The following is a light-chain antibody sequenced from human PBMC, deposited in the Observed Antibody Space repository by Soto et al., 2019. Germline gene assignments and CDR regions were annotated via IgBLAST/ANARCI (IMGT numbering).Light chain of an antibody. CDR1: QGIGDT. CDR2: DTS. V-gene: IGKV3-15*01. CDR3: QQYGSSPPYT. J-gene: IGKJ2*01. Sequence: EVVMTQSPATLSVSPGEGATLSCRASQGIGDTLAWYQHKPGQTPRLLIYDTSTRATGVPARFSGSRSGTEFTLTISRLEPEDFVVYYCQQYGSSPPYTFGQGTKLEIK.